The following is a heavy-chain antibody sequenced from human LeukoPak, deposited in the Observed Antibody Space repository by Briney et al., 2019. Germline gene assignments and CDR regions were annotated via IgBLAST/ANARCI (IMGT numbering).Heavy chain of an antibody. J-gene: IGHJ3*02. CDR1: GVSISSYY. CDR3: ARHPPYYDFWSGFGFFDI. CDR2: IYYSGST. Sequence: SETLSLTCTVSGVSISSYYWSWIRQPPGKGLEWIGYIYYSGSTNYNPSLKSRVTISVDTSKNQFSLKLSSVTAADTAVYYCARHPPYYDFWSGFGFFDIWGQGTMVTVSS. D-gene: IGHD3-3*01. V-gene: IGHV4-59*08.